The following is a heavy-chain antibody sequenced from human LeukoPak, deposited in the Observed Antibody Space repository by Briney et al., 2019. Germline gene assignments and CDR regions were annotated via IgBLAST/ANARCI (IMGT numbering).Heavy chain of an antibody. CDR3: ARDGHRRYHYDSSGREDAFDI. CDR2: ISAYNGHT. CDR1: SYTFTNYG. J-gene: IGHJ3*02. Sequence: ASVKVSCKASSYTFTNYGISWVRQAPGQGLEWMGWISAYNGHTKYAQKVQGRVTMTRDTSTSTAYMELRSLRSDDTAVYYCARDGHRRYHYDSSGREDAFDIWGQGTMVTVSS. D-gene: IGHD3-22*01. V-gene: IGHV1-18*01.